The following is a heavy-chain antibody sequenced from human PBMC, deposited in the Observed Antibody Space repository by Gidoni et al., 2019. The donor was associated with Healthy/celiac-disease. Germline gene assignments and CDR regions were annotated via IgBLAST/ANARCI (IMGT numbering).Heavy chain of an antibody. Sequence: QVQLVASGGGVVQPGRSLRLSCAASGFTFSSYGMHWVRQAPGKGLEWVEVISYDGSSKYYADSVKGRFTISRDNSKNTLYLQMNSLRAEDTAVYYCAKDQPIAVAEWGSWFDPWGQGTLVTVSS. CDR3: AKDQPIAVAEWGSWFDP. D-gene: IGHD6-19*01. J-gene: IGHJ5*02. V-gene: IGHV3-30*18. CDR1: GFTFSSYG. CDR2: ISYDGSSK.